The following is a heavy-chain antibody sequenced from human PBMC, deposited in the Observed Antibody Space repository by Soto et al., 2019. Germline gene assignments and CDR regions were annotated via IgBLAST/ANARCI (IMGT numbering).Heavy chain of an antibody. D-gene: IGHD2-21*01. V-gene: IGHV3-30-3*01. CDR1: GFTFSGYS. CDR3: AREVVLTEWYFDN. Sequence: QVQLMQSGGGVVQPGGSLRLSYKTSGFTFSGYSMHWLRQAPGKGLEWVAVISSEGGVTYYADSVKGRFTVSRDNSRSTLYLQMNSLRPEDTAIYYCAREVVLTEWYFDNWGQGILVTVSS. CDR2: ISSEGGVT. J-gene: IGHJ4*02.